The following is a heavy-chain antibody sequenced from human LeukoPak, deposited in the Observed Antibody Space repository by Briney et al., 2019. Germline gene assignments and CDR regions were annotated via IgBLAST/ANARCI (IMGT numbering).Heavy chain of an antibody. Sequence: PGGSLRLSCAASGFTFSNYWMSWVRQAPGKGLEGVANINEDGSRNHYVDSVKGRFTISRDNAKGSLYLQMNSLRAEDTAVYYCARQLSGWYDADPYWGQGTLVTVSS. CDR2: INEDGSRN. CDR3: ARQLSGWYDADPY. V-gene: IGHV3-7*05. CDR1: GFTFSNYW. J-gene: IGHJ4*02. D-gene: IGHD6-19*01.